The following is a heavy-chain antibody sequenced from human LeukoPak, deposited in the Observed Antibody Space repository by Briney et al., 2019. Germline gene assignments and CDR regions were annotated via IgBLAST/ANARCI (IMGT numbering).Heavy chain of an antibody. CDR3: ARDRLEAVTDDDYFDY. CDR1: GLTFSIYA. CDR2: ISDSGTNT. J-gene: IGHJ4*02. Sequence: PGGSLRLSCAASGLTFSIYAVSWVRRAPGKGLEWVSGISDSGTNTYYADSVKGRATISRDSSKNTVYLQMNSLRAEDTGVYYCARDRLEAVTDDDYFDYWGQGTLVTVSS. V-gene: IGHV3-23*01. D-gene: IGHD2-21*02.